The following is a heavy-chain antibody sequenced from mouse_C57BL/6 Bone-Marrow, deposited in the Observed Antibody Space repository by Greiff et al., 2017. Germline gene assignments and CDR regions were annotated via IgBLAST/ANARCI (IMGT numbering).Heavy chain of an antibody. V-gene: IGHV1-63*01. CDR1: GYTFTNYW. J-gene: IGHJ2*01. CDR3: ARSLVLLLFDY. CDR2: IFPGGGYS. Sequence: LVESGAELVRPGTSVKMSCKASGYTFTNYWIGWAKQRPGHGLEWIGDIFPGGGYSYYNEKFKGKARLTADKSSSTACMQFSSLTSEDSAIYYCARSLVLLLFDYWGQGTTLTVSS. D-gene: IGHD1-1*01.